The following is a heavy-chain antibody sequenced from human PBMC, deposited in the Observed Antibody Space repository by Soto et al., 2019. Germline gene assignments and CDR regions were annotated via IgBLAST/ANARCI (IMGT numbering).Heavy chain of an antibody. CDR2: ISGSGGST. D-gene: IGHD3-10*01. CDR1: GFTFSSYA. Sequence: GGSLRLSCAASGFTFSSYAMSWVRQAPGKGLEWVSGISGSGGSTYYADSMKGRFTISRDNSKYTLYLQMNSLRAEDTAVYYCAKGLLVACTVYYYYKDVWGQGATDIVSS. CDR3: AKGLLVACTVYYYYKDV. J-gene: IGHJ6*03. V-gene: IGHV3-23*01.